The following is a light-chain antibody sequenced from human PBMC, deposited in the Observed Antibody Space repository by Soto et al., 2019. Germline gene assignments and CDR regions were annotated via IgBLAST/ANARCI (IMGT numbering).Light chain of an antibody. CDR1: QSVSSSY. Sequence: EIVLTQSPGTLSLSPGERATLSCRASQSVSSSYLAWYQQKPGQAPRLLIYGASTRATGLPARFSGSGSGTEFTLTISSLQSEDFAVYYCQQYGSSPLITFGQGTRLEIK. CDR3: QQYGSSPLIT. J-gene: IGKJ5*01. V-gene: IGKV3-20*01. CDR2: GAS.